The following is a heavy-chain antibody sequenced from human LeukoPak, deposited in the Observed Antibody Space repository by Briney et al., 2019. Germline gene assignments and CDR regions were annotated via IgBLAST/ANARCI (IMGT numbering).Heavy chain of an antibody. CDR1: GYTFTSYG. D-gene: IGHD2-15*01. Sequence: SVKVSCKASGYTFTSYGISWVRQAPGQGLEWMGRIIPILGIANYAQKFQGRVTITADKSTSTAYMELSSLRSEDTAVYYCAREVVADPFDYWGQGTLVTVSS. J-gene: IGHJ4*02. CDR3: AREVVADPFDY. CDR2: IIPILGIA. V-gene: IGHV1-69*04.